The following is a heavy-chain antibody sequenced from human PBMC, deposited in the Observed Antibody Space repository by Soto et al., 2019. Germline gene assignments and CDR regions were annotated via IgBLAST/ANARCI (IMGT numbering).Heavy chain of an antibody. D-gene: IGHD3-22*01. CDR3: ARSYYDSSASYASYGMDV. Sequence: PAGSLRLCCGASGFTFSSYSMNWVRQAPGTGLEWISHISASSRTLFYADSVKGRFTISRDNAKNSLYLQMNSLRAEDTAVYYCARSYYDSSASYASYGMDVWGQATTVTVSS. V-gene: IGHV3-48*01. CDR2: ISASSRTL. CDR1: GFTFSSYS. J-gene: IGHJ6*02.